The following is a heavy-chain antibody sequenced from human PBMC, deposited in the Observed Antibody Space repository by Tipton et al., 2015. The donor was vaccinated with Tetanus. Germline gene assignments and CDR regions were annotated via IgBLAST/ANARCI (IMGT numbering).Heavy chain of an antibody. D-gene: IGHD3-10*01. J-gene: IGHJ5*02. V-gene: IGHV5-51*01. CDR3: ARLPKHYSASGST. CDR1: GYMFSSHW. CDR2: IYSGDSDA. Sequence: QSGAEVKQPGESLKISCKGSGYMFSSHWIGWVRQVPGKGLEWLGTIYSGDSDATYSPSFQGQVTISLDKSISTAYLQWSSLKASDTAIYFCARLPKHYSASGSTWGQGTQVTVSS.